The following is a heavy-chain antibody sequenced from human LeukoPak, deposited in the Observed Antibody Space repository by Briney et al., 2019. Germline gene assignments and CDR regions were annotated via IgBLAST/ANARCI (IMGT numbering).Heavy chain of an antibody. CDR1: GGSISSYY. CDR2: IHYSGST. J-gene: IGHJ4*02. CDR3: AREGGPYRPLDY. V-gene: IGHV4-59*12. Sequence: PSETLSLTCTVSGGSISSYYWSWIRQPPGKGLEWIGYIHYSGSTTYNPSLKSRVTISIDTSENHISLQLTSVTAADTAVYYCAREGGPYRPLDYSGQGTLVTVSS.